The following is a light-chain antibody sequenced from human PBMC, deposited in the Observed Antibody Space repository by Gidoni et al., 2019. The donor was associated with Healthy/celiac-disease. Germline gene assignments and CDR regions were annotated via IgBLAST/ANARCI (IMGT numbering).Light chain of an antibody. CDR2: AAS. CDR3: QQSYSTLWT. J-gene: IGKJ1*01. Sequence: DIEMTQSPSSLSASVGDRVTITCRASQSISSYLTWYQQKPGKAPQLLIYAASSLQSGVPSRFSGSGSGTDFTLTISSLQPEDFATYYCQQSYSTLWTFGQGTKVEIK. V-gene: IGKV1-39*01. CDR1: QSISSY.